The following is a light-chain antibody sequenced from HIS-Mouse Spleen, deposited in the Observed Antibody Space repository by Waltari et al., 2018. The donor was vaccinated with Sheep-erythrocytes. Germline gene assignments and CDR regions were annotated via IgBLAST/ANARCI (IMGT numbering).Light chain of an antibody. CDR2: DVS. J-gene: IGLJ1*01. Sequence: QSALTQPRSVSGSPGQSVTISCTRTSSDVGCYNYVSWYQQHPGKAPKLMIYDVSKRPSGVPDRFSGSKSGNTASLTISGLQAEDEADYYCCSYAGSYNHVFATGTKVTVL. CDR3: CSYAGSYNHV. CDR1: SSDVGCYNY. V-gene: IGLV2-11*01.